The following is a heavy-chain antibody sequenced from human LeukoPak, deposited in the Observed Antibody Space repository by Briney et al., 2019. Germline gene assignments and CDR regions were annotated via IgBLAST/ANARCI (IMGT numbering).Heavy chain of an antibody. CDR2: ISAYNGNT. D-gene: IGHD3-10*01. J-gene: IGHJ4*02. V-gene: IGHV1-18*04. CDR1: GYTFTSYG. Sequence: ASVKASCKASGYTFTSYGISWVRQAPGQGLEWMGWISAYNGNTNYAQKLQGRVTMTTDTSTSTAYMELRSLRSDDTAVYYCARDLTMVRGVIRYYFDYWGQGTLVTVSS. CDR3: ARDLTMVRGVIRYYFDY.